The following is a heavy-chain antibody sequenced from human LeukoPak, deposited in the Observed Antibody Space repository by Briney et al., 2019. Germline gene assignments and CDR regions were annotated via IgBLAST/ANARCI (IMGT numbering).Heavy chain of an antibody. CDR2: ISGSGGST. D-gene: IGHD4-17*01. CDR3: AKDQFTVTTRDYYYGMDV. J-gene: IGHJ6*02. CDR1: GFTFSSYA. Sequence: GGSLRLSCAASGFTFSSYAMSWVRQAPGKGLEWVSAISGSGGSTYYADSVKGRFTISRDNSKNTLYLQMNSLRAEDTAVYYCAKDQFTVTTRDYYYGMDVWGQGTTVTVS. V-gene: IGHV3-23*01.